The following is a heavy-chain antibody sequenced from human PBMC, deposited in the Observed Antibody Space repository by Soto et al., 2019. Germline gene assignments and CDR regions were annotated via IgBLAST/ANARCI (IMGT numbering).Heavy chain of an antibody. CDR1: GFTFSSYG. V-gene: IGHV3-30*18. CDR2: ISYDGSNK. J-gene: IGHJ6*02. CDR3: AKAVGGNYGDYYYYYYGMDV. Sequence: GGSLRLSCAASGFTFSSYGMHWVRQAPGKGLEWVAVISYDGSNKYYADSVKGRFTISRDNSKNTLYLQMNSLRAEDTAVYYCAKAVGGNYGDYYYYYYGMDVWGQGTTVTVSS. D-gene: IGHD4-17*01.